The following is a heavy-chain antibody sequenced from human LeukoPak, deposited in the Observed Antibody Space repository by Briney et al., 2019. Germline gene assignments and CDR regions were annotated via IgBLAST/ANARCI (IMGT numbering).Heavy chain of an antibody. V-gene: IGHV3-23*01. CDR3: VKDEGRGFYGSGTFYS. Sequence: GGSLRLFCAASGFTFSSYGMRWVRQAPGRGLEWVLGISGNGGKIYYVDSVKGRFTISRDNFKNRLFLQMNNLRAEDTAIYYCVKDEGRGFYGSGTFYSWGQGTLVTVSP. CDR2: ISGNGGKI. CDR1: GFTFSSYG. J-gene: IGHJ5*02. D-gene: IGHD3-10*01.